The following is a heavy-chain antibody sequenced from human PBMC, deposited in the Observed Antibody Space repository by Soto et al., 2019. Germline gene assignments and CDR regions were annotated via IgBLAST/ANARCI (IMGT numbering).Heavy chain of an antibody. CDR3: AHRRRVPADLEGAAFDI. CDR2: IYWDDDN. V-gene: IGHV2-5*02. D-gene: IGHD2-2*01. J-gene: IGHJ3*02. Sequence: QITLKESGPTLVKPTQTLTLTCTFSVFSLSTSGVGVGWIRQPPGKALEWLALIYWDDDNRYSPSLKSRLTISKDASKNQVVLTITNMDPVDTATYYCAHRRRVPADLEGAAFDIWGHGTMVTFSS. CDR1: VFSLSTSGVG.